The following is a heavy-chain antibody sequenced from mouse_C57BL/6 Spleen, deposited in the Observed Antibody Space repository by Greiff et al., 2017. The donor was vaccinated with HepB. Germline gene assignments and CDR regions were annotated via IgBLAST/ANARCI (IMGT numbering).Heavy chain of an antibody. CDR2: IDPSDSYT. CDR3: ARVLYYYGSKDYAMDY. CDR1: GYTFTSYW. D-gene: IGHD1-1*01. Sequence: LQESGAELVKPGASVKLSCKASGYTFTSYWMQWVKQRPGQGLEWIGEIDPSDSYTNYNQKFKGKATLTVDTSSSTAYMQLSSLTSEDSAVYYCARVLYYYGSKDYAMDYWGQGTSVTVSS. V-gene: IGHV1-50*01. J-gene: IGHJ4*01.